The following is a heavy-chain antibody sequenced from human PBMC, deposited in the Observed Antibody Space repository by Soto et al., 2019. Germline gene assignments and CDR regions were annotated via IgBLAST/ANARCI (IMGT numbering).Heavy chain of an antibody. D-gene: IGHD3-10*01. CDR2: IYSGDSDT. Sequence: PGESLKISCKGPGYSFAGYWIGWVRQMPGKGPDWMGVIYSGDSDTRYSPSFHGQVTISADKSISTAYLQWSSVKASDTAMYFCARLPGVRGVFDGFNVWGQGTMVTVSS. CDR1: GYSFAGYW. V-gene: IGHV5-51*01. CDR3: ARLPGVRGVFDGFNV. J-gene: IGHJ3*01.